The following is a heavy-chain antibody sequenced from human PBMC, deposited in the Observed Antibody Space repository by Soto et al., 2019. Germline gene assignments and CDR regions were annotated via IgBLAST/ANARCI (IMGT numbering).Heavy chain of an antibody. V-gene: IGHV4-30-2*01. CDR3: ARGNVVAIDY. D-gene: IGHD2-21*01. J-gene: IGHJ4*02. CDR2: IYHSGST. CDR1: GGSISSGGYS. Sequence: SETLSLTCAVSGGSISSGGYSWSWIRQPPGKGLEWIGYIYHSGSTYYNPSLRSRVTISVDRSKNQFSLKMSSVTAADTAVYYCARGNVVAIDYWGQGTLVTVSS.